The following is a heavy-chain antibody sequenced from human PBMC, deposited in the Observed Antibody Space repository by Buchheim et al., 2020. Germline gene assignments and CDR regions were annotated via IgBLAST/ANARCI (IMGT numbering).Heavy chain of an antibody. D-gene: IGHD2-15*01. V-gene: IGHV4-59*01. CDR3: ARGTGESGGSYIFGY. Sequence: QVQLQESGPGLVKPSETLSLTCTVSGGSISSYYWSWIRQPPGKGLEWIGYIYYSGSTNYNPSLKSRVTISVDTSKNQFSLKLSSVTAADTAVYYCARGTGESGGSYIFGYWGQGTL. CDR2: IYYSGST. J-gene: IGHJ4*02. CDR1: GGSISSYY.